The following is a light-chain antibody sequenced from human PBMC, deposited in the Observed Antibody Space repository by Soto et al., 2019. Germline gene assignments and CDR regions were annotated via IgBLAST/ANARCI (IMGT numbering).Light chain of an antibody. Sequence: QSVLTQSPSASASLGASVKLTCTLSSGHSSYAIAWHQQQPAKGPRYLMKLNSDGSHSKGDGIPYRFSGSSSGAERYLTISSLQSEDEADYYCQTWGTGIQVFGTGTKLTVL. V-gene: IGLV4-69*01. CDR3: QTWGTGIQV. J-gene: IGLJ1*01. CDR1: SGHSSYA. CDR2: LNSDGSH.